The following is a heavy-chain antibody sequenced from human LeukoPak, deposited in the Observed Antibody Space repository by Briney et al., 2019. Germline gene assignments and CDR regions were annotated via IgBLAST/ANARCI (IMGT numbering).Heavy chain of an antibody. V-gene: IGHV4-4*09. Sequence: SETLSLTCTVSGGPIDSYYWSWIRLPPGKGLEWIGYIYPSGGTHYNPSLLSRVSMSVDTSKNQFSLKVRSATVADTAVYFCARRIVAGATNSHWFDPWGQGTLVTVSS. J-gene: IGHJ5*02. CDR1: GGPIDSYY. CDR2: IYPSGGT. D-gene: IGHD2-21*01. CDR3: ARRIVAGATNSHWFDP.